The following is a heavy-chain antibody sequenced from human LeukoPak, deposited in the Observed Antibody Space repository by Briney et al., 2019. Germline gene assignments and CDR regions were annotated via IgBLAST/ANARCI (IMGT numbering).Heavy chain of an antibody. J-gene: IGHJ4*02. Sequence: SETLPLTCTVSGDSLSTYYWSWIRQPPGKGLEWIGYIYYSGSTNYNPSLKSRVTISVDTSKNQFSLRLRPVTAADTAVYYCARGMRGFPVVFGFWGQGTLVTVSS. V-gene: IGHV4-59*01. CDR2: IYYSGST. CDR1: GDSLSTYY. CDR3: ARGMRGFPVVFGF. D-gene: IGHD4-23*01.